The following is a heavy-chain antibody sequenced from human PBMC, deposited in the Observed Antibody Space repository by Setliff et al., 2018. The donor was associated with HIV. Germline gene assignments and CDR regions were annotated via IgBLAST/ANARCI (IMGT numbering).Heavy chain of an antibody. Sequence: PSETLSLTCAVSGSSINNGYYWGRIRQPPGKGLEWIGSIYHSGSTYYNPSLKSRVTISVDTSKNQFSLKLSSVTAADTAVYHCARRNSGWYDAFDIWGQGTMVTVS. CDR2: IYHSGST. V-gene: IGHV4-38-2*01. CDR1: GSSINNGYY. D-gene: IGHD6-19*01. J-gene: IGHJ3*02. CDR3: ARRNSGWYDAFDI.